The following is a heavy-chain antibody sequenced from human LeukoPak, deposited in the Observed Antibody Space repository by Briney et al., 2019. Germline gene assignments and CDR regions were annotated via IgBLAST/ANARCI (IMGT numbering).Heavy chain of an antibody. CDR2: ISSRSTTI. V-gene: IGHV3-48*03. Sequence: GGSLRLSCVASEFTFSSYEMNWVRQAPGKGLEWISYISSRSTTIYYADSVKGRFTISRDNAKNSLFLEMNSLRAEDTAVYHCAREKTNPDYWGQGTLVTVSS. CDR1: EFTFSSYE. CDR3: AREKTNPDY. J-gene: IGHJ4*02.